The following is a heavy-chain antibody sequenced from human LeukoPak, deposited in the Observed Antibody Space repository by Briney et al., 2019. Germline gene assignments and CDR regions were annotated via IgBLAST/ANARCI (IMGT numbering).Heavy chain of an antibody. V-gene: IGHV2-5*02. CDR3: AHTSPRTIGPSAFDI. CDR1: GFSLSTSGVG. Sequence: SGPTLVKPTQTLTLTCTFSGFSLSTSGVGVGWIRQPPGKALEWLALIYLDDDKRYSPSLKSRLTITKATSKNQVVLTMTNMDPVDTATYYCAHTSPRTIGPSAFDIWGQGTMVTVSS. CDR2: IYLDDDK. D-gene: IGHD2-8*01. J-gene: IGHJ3*02.